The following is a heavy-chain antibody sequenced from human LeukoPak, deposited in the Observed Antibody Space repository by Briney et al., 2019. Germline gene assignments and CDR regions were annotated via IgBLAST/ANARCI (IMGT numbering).Heavy chain of an antibody. J-gene: IGHJ4*02. CDR2: ISSSSSYI. D-gene: IGHD5-24*01. V-gene: IGHV3-21*01. Sequence: GGSLRLSCAASGFTFSSYSMNWVRQAPGKGLEWVSSISSSSSYICYADSVKGRFTISRDNAKNSLYLQMNSLRAEDTAVYYCARGLEGYNFYYWGQGTLVTVSS. CDR3: ARGLEGYNFYY. CDR1: GFTFSSYS.